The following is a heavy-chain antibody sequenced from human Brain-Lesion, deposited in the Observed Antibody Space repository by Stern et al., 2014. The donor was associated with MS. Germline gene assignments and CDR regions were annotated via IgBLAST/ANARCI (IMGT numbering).Heavy chain of an antibody. J-gene: IGHJ6*02. D-gene: IGHD6-19*01. CDR3: AKDKKDSSGWNLYFYGMDV. CDR1: GFTFSSYG. V-gene: IGHV3-33*06. Sequence: VQLVESGGGVGQPGRSLRLACAVAGFTFSSYGMYWVRQAPGTGLERVAGRWFDGTKKNYIESVKGRFTISRDNSKNTLSLQMTSLRAEDTAVYYCAKDKKDSSGWNLYFYGMDVWGQGTTVIVSS. CDR2: RWFDGTKK.